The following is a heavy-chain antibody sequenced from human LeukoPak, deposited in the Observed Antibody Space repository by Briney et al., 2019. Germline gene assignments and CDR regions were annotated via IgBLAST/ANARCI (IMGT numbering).Heavy chain of an antibody. D-gene: IGHD2-21*01. Sequence: PGGSLRLSCAASGFTFSSYAMHWVRQAPGKGLEWVAVISYDGSNKYYADSVKGRFTISRDNSKNTLYLQMNSLRAEDTAVYYCAKDARRIVVVKGAFDIWGQGTMVTVSS. CDR1: GFTFSSYA. J-gene: IGHJ3*02. CDR2: ISYDGSNK. CDR3: AKDARRIVVVKGAFDI. V-gene: IGHV3-30-3*01.